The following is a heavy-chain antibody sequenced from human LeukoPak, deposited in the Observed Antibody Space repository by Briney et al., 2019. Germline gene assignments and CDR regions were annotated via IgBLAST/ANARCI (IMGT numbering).Heavy chain of an antibody. J-gene: IGHJ4*02. Sequence: GGSLRLSCAASGFTFSSYGMHWVRQAPGKGLEWVAVIWNDGSKTYYADSVKGRLTISRDNSKNTLYLQIDSLRAEDTAVNYCAREHYLTTPYTSGWLYYFDYWGQGTLVTVSS. V-gene: IGHV3-33*01. CDR2: IWNDGSKT. CDR3: AREHYLTTPYTSGWLYYFDY. D-gene: IGHD6-13*01. CDR1: GFTFSSYG.